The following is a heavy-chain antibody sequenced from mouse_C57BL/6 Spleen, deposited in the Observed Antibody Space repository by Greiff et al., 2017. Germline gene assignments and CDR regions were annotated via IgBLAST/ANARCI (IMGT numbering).Heavy chain of an antibody. V-gene: IGHV1-22*01. CDR3: ARGVYYSNSMDY. Sequence: VQLQQSGPELVKPGASVKMSCKASGYTFTDYNMHWVKQSHGKSLEWIGYINPNNGGTSYNQKFKGKATLTVNKSSSTAYMELRSLTSEDSAVYYCARGVYYSNSMDYWGQGTSVTVSS. CDR1: GYTFTDYN. D-gene: IGHD2-5*01. J-gene: IGHJ4*01. CDR2: INPNNGGT.